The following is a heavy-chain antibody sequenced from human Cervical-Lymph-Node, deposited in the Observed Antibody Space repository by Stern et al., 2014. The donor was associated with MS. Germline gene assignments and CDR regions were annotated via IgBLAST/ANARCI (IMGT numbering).Heavy chain of an antibody. V-gene: IGHV2-5*02. CDR2: IFWDDDK. CDR3: AHRPPRRIAVADDAFDI. CDR1: GFSLSTRGAG. J-gene: IGHJ3*02. Sequence: QVTLKESGPTLVKPTQTLTLTCTFSGFSLSTRGAGVGWIRQPPGKALEWLALIFWDDDKRYSPSLKSRLTITKDTSKNQVVLTMTNMDPVDTATYYCAHRPPRRIAVADDAFDIWGQGTMVTVSS. D-gene: IGHD6-19*01.